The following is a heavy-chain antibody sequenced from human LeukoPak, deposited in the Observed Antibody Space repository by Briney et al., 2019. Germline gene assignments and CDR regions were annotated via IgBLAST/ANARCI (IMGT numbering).Heavy chain of an antibody. J-gene: IGHJ4*02. CDR2: IFYSGST. CDR3: ATRRGYDSTVYS. Sequence: SETLSLTCSVSGASISSTNYYCGWVRRPPGKWLEWIGRIFYSGSTSYNPPLKSRVTISLDTSKNLFSLKLSSVTAADTAAYYCATRRGYDSTVYSWGQGTLVSVSS. V-gene: IGHV4-39*01. D-gene: IGHD3-22*01. CDR1: GASISSTNYY.